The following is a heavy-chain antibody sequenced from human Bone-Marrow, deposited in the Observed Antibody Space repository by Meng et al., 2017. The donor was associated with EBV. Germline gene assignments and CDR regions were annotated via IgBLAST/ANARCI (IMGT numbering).Heavy chain of an antibody. D-gene: IGHD1-14*01. CDR1: GFIFSGYG. CDR2: IPSDASHNK. J-gene: IGHJ5*02. Sequence: QEQLVGXXXXXVQXGXXXRLSCAASGFIFSGYGFHWVRQAPGKGPEWVAIIPSDASHNKYYADSVKGRFTISRDNSKNTLYLQMNSLKVEDTAVYYCAKDLSGRFDPWGQGTLVTVSS. V-gene: IGHV3-30*18. CDR3: AKDLSGRFDP.